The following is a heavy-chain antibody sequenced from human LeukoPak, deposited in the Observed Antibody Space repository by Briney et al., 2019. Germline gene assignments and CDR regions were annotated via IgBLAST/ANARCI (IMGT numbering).Heavy chain of an antibody. CDR2: INTKTGNP. CDR3: ARGYSYGSPSEAYYFDY. CDR1: GYTFTSYA. J-gene: IGHJ4*02. D-gene: IGHD5-18*01. Sequence: ASVKVSCKASGYTFTSYAMNWVRQAPGQGLEWMGWINTKTGNPTYAQGFTGRFVFSLDTSVSTAYLQISSLKAEDTAVYYCARGYSYGSPSEAYYFDYWGQGTLVTVSS. V-gene: IGHV7-4-1*02.